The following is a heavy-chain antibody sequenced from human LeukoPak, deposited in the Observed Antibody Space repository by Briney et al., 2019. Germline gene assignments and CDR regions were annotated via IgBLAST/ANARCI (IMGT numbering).Heavy chain of an antibody. D-gene: IGHD2-2*01. V-gene: IGHV3-7*01. CDR3: AREGCSTSCLGGY. CDR1: GFSFSGYW. CDR2: INQDGSAQ. J-gene: IGHJ4*02. Sequence: PGGSLRLSCTASGFSFSGYWMSWVRQAPGKGLEWVANINQDGSAQYYVDSVKGQFTISRDNAKNSLYLQMNSLRVEDTAVYYCAREGCSTSCLGGYWGQGTLVTVSS.